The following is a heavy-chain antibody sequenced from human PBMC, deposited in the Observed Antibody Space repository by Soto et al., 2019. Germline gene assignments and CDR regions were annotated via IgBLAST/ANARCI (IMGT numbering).Heavy chain of an antibody. CDR3: AHPRGYGVFDAVDI. D-gene: IGHD4-17*01. Sequence: XGSLRLSCATSGFIFTAYAMNWVRKAPGKGLEWVSAIDSSGESTFYAESVRGRFTISRDNSLNTLYLQMRSLRPEDTAIYYCAHPRGYGVFDAVDIWGQGTMVTVSS. CDR1: GFIFTAYA. J-gene: IGHJ3*02. V-gene: IGHV3-23*01. CDR2: IDSSGEST.